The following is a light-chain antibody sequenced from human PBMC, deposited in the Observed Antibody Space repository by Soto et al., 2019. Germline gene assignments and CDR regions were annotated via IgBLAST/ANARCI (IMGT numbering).Light chain of an antibody. CDR3: AAWDDSLYGVV. J-gene: IGLJ2*01. CDR1: TSNIGSNY. V-gene: IGLV1-47*01. CDR2: RDD. Sequence: QSVLSQPPSASGTPGQTVTISCSGSTSNIGSNYVYFYQHLPGTAPKLLIYRDDQRPSGVPDRFSASKSGTSASLAISGLRSEDEAAYYCAAWDDSLYGVVFGGGTKLTVL.